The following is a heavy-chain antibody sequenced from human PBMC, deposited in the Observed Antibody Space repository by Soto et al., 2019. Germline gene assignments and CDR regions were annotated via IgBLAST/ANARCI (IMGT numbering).Heavy chain of an antibody. CDR3: ARDRHYYGSGRRYYYGMDV. CDR1: GGSISSGGYY. J-gene: IGHJ6*02. CDR2: IYYSGST. Sequence: SETLSLTCTVSGGSISSGGYYWSWIRQHPGRGLEWIGYIYYSGSTYYNPSLKSRVTISVDTSKNQFSLKLSSVTAADTAVYYCARDRHYYGSGRRYYYGMDVWGQGTTVTVSS. D-gene: IGHD3-10*01. V-gene: IGHV4-31*02.